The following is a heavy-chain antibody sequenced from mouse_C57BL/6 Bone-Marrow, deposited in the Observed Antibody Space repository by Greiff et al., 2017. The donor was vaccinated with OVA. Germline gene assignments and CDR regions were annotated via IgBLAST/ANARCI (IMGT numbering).Heavy chain of an antibody. J-gene: IGHJ4*01. CDR2: IDPANDNT. CDR3: ARGNFGSSFYAMDY. V-gene: IGHV14-3*01. D-gene: IGHD1-1*01. CDR1: GFNIKNTY. Sequence: EVQGVESVAELVRPGASVKLSCTASGFNIKNTYMHWVKQRPEQGLEWIGRIDPANDNTKYAPKFQGNATMTADTSSNTAYLQLSSLSSEDTAVYCCARGNFGSSFYAMDYWGQGTSVTVSS.